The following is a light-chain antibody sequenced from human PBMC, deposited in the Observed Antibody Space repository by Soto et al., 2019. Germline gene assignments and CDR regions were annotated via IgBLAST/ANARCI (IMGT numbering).Light chain of an antibody. CDR1: QSISSY. CDR2: AAS. Sequence: DIQMTQSPSSLSASVGDRVTITCRASQSISSYLNWYQQKPGKAPKLLIYAASSLQSGVPSRFIGSRSGTDFTLTIGSLAPEGFATYYCQQSYSTPCAFGPGTKVHI. J-gene: IGKJ3*01. CDR3: QQSYSTPCA. V-gene: IGKV1-39*01.